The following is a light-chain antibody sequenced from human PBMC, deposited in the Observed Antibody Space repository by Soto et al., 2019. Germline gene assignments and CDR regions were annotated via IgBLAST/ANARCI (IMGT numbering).Light chain of an antibody. J-gene: IGKJ2*01. CDR2: AAS. CDR1: QGISSY. CDR3: QQYYTYPQT. V-gene: IGKV1-8*01. Sequence: AIRMAHSPSSFSASTGDIVTITFRASQGISSYLAWYQQKPGKAPKLLVYAASTLQYGVPSRFSGSGSGTDFTLTISCLQSEDFATYFCQQYYTYPQTFGQGTKVDIK.